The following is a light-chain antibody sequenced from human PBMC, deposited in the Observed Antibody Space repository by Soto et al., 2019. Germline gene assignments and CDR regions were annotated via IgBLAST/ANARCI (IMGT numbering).Light chain of an antibody. J-gene: IGKJ2*01. CDR2: DAS. CDR1: QSIYTK. Sequence: EIVLTQSPGTLSLSPGEGATLSCRASQSIYTKLAWYQKKSGQAPRLLIYDASTRAYGIPDRFSGSGSGTDFSLTISRLEPEDFAVYYCQQYACSLYTFAQGNKLDIK. CDR3: QQYACSLYT. V-gene: IGKV3-20*01.